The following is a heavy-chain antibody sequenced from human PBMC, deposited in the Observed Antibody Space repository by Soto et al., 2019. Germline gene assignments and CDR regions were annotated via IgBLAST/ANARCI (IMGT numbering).Heavy chain of an antibody. CDR3: ARQVTDCSGGSCHAYFDY. V-gene: IGHV4-39*01. J-gene: IGHJ4*02. D-gene: IGHD2-15*01. CDR2: IYYSGYT. Sequence: PSATLSLTCTVSGGSTSSNSYYWGWIRQPPGKGLEWIVSIYYSGYTYYTPSLKSRPSMSVDTSKNQFSLKLRSVTAADTAVYYCARQVTDCSGGSCHAYFDYWGQGSLVSVSS. CDR1: GGSTSSNSYY.